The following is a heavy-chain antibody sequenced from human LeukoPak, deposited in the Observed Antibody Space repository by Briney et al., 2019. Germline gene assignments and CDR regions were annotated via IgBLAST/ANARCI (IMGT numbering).Heavy chain of an antibody. CDR2: IIPILGIA. J-gene: IGHJ6*02. CDR1: GGTFSSYA. Sequence: PKASVKVSCKASGGTFSSYAISWVRQAPGQGLEWMGRIIPILGIANYAQKFQGRVTITADKSTSTAYMELSSLRSEGTAVYYCARGRIVVVPAPSYYYGMDVWGQGTTVTVSS. CDR3: ARGRIVVVPAPSYYYGMDV. D-gene: IGHD2-2*01. V-gene: IGHV1-69*04.